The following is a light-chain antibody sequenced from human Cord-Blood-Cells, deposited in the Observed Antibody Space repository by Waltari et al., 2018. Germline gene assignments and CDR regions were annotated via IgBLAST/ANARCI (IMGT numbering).Light chain of an antibody. Sequence: QSVLTQPPSASGTPGQRVTISCSGSSSNLGSNTVNWYQQLPGTAPKLLIYSNNQRPAGVPDRFAGSKSGTSASRAISGLQSEDEADYYCAAWDDSLNGVVFGGGTKLTVL. CDR1: SSNLGSNT. V-gene: IGLV1-44*01. J-gene: IGLJ2*01. CDR2: SNN. CDR3: AAWDDSLNGVV.